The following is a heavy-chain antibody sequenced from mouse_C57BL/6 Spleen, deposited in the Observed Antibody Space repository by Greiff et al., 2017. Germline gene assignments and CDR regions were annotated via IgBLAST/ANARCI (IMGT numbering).Heavy chain of an antibody. D-gene: IGHD2-12*01. J-gene: IGHJ2*01. CDR3: ARSTYSRDCDY. CDR2: IDPSDSET. V-gene: IGHV1-52*01. Sequence: VQLQQPGAELVRPGSSVKLSCKASGYTFTSYWLHWVKQRPIQGLEWIGNIDPSDSETHYNQKFKDKATLTVDKSSSTAYMQLSSLTSEDSAVYYCARSTYSRDCDYWGQGTTLTVSS. CDR1: GYTFTSYW.